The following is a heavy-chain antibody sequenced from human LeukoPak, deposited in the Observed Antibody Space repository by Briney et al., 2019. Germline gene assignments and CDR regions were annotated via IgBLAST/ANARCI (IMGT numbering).Heavy chain of an antibody. Sequence: HSGGSLILSCAASGFTFISYSMTWVRQAPGKGLEWVSYINSGSSTMYYADSVKGRFTISRDNGKTSLYLQMNSLRDEDTAVYYCARVIAVVRGGGLSYYYAMDVWGQGTTVTVSS. D-gene: IGHD3-10*01. CDR1: GFTFISYS. CDR2: INSGSSTM. CDR3: ARVIAVVRGGGLSYYYAMDV. J-gene: IGHJ6*02. V-gene: IGHV3-48*02.